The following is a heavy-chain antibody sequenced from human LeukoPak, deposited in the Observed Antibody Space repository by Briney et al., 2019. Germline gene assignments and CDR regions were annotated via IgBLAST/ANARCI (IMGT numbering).Heavy chain of an antibody. Sequence: GGSLRLSCAASGFTFSSYSMNWVRQAPGKGLEWVAVAYDDADNKYSADSVKGRFTVSKDNSKKTSYLQMSSLRAEDTAVYFCATGGRYYYTDWGQGTLVTVSA. V-gene: IGHV3-33*08. CDR1: GFTFSSYS. J-gene: IGHJ4*02. CDR2: AYDDADNK. CDR3: ATGGRYYYTD. D-gene: IGHD3-22*01.